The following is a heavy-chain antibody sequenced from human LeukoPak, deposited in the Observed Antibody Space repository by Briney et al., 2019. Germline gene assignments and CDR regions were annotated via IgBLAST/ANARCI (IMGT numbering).Heavy chain of an antibody. Sequence: GGSLRLSCVASGFTFSNYGMHWVRQAPGKGLEWVAFIRYDGSNKYYADSVKGRFTISRDNSKNTLYLQMKSLRAEDTGVYYCAKGGGYEPQYYSYYLDVGGKGPTVTIS. CDR3: AKGGGYEPQYYSYYLDV. J-gene: IGHJ6*03. CDR2: IRYDGSNK. CDR1: GFTFSNYG. D-gene: IGHD5-12*01. V-gene: IGHV3-30*02.